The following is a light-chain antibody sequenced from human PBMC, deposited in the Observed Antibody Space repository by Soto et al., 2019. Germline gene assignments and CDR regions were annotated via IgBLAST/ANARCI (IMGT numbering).Light chain of an antibody. Sequence: DIQMTQSPSSLSASVEDXVIITCRASQSISNHLNWYQQKPGKAPKLLIFAASSLQSGVPSRFSGSRSGPDFTLTISSLQPEDFATYYCQQSYSSPRTLGQGTKVDIK. CDR3: QQSYSSPRT. V-gene: IGKV1-39*01. CDR2: AAS. CDR1: QSISNH. J-gene: IGKJ1*01.